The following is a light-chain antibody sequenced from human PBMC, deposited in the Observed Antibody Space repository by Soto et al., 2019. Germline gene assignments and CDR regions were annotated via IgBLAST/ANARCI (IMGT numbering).Light chain of an antibody. CDR2: QDS. CDR3: QAWDSSTRVV. V-gene: IGLV3-1*01. CDR1: KLGDKY. J-gene: IGLJ2*01. Sequence: SYELTQPPSVSVSPGQTASITCSGDKLGDKYACWYQQKPGQSPVLVIYQDSKRPSGSPERFTGSNSANTATLTISGTQAMDEADYYCQAWDSSTRVVFGGGTKLTVL.